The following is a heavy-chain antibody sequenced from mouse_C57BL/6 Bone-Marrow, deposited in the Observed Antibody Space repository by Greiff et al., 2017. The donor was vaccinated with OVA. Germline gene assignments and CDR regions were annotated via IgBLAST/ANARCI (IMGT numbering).Heavy chain of an antibody. CDR2: IWRGGST. J-gene: IGHJ3*01. CDR3: ATPEGGNPLAY. D-gene: IGHD1-1*02. V-gene: IGHV2-2*01. Sequence: QVQLQQSGPGLVQPSQSLSISCTVSGFSLTSYGVHWVRQSPGKGLEWLGVIWRGGSTDYNAAFISRLSIGKDKSKGQVFCKMNRLQADDTAIYYCATPEGGNPLAYWGQGTLVTVSA. CDR1: GFSLTSYG.